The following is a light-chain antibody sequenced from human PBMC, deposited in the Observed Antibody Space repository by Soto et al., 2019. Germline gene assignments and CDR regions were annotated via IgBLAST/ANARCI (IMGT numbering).Light chain of an antibody. CDR3: TSYTYTDTRNV. Sequence: QSALTQPASVSGSPGQSITISCTGTSSDVGGYNYVSWYQQHPGKAPKFIIYEVSNRPSGVSNRFSGSKSGNTASLTISGLQAEDEADYYCTSYTYTDTRNVFGGGTKLTVL. CDR2: EVS. CDR1: SSDVGGYNY. V-gene: IGLV2-14*01. J-gene: IGLJ3*02.